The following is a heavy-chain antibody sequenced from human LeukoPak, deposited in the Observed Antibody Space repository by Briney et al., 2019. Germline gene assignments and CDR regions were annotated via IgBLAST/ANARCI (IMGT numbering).Heavy chain of an antibody. CDR1: GYTFSNFG. V-gene: IGHV1-18*01. D-gene: IGHD3-10*01. J-gene: IGHJ4*02. CDR3: ARGGGPALRFWVDY. CDR2: ISGNNDNP. Sequence: GASVKVSCKTSGYTFSNFGISWVRQAPGQGLEWMGWISGNNDNPNYGQKFQGRFTVTTDSSTSTAYMELSSLTSEDTAVYYCARGGGPALRFWVDYWGQGTLVTVSS.